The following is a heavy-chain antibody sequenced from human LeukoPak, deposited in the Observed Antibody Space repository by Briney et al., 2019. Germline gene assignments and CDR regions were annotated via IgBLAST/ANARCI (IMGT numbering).Heavy chain of an antibody. CDR3: ARRLDTAMVHYYFDY. CDR2: INHSGST. D-gene: IGHD5-18*01. J-gene: IGHJ4*02. CDR1: GGSFSGYY. Sequence: PSETLSLTCAVYGGSFSGYYWSWIRQPPGKGLEWIGEINHSGSTNYNPSLKSRVTISVDTSKNQFSLKLSSVTAADTAVYYCARRLDTAMVHYYFDYWGQGTLVTVSS. V-gene: IGHV4-34*01.